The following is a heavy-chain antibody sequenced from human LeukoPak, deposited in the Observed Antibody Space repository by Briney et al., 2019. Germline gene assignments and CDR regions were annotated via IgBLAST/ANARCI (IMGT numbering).Heavy chain of an antibody. D-gene: IGHD3-3*01. J-gene: IGHJ4*02. CDR2: IIPIFGIA. V-gene: IGHV1-69*04. CDR3: AVDFWRSQGFDY. Sequence: SVKVSCKASGGTFSSYAISWVRQAPGQGLEWMGRIIPIFGIANYAQKFQGRVTITADKSTSTAYMELSSLKSEDTAVYYCAVDFWRSQGFDYWGQGTLVTVSS. CDR1: GGTFSSYA.